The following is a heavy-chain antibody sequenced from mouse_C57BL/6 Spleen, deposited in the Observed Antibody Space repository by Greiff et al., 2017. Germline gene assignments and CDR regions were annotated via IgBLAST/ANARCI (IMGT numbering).Heavy chain of an antibody. CDR1: GYTFTSYW. CDR2: IDPSDSYT. Sequence: VQLQQPGAELVRPGTSVKLSCKASGYTFTSYWMHWVKPRPGQGLEWIGVIDPSDSYTNYNQKFKGKATLTVDTSSSTAYMQLSSLTAEDAAVYYCARGRYSNCDAMDYWGQGTSVTVSS. CDR3: ARGRYSNCDAMDY. J-gene: IGHJ4*01. V-gene: IGHV1-59*01. D-gene: IGHD2-5*01.